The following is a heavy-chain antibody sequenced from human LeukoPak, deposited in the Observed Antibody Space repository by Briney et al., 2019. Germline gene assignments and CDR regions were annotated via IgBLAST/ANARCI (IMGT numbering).Heavy chain of an antibody. CDR3: ATTLLRFLEWLPSPFDY. CDR1: GYTLTELS. V-gene: IGHV1-24*01. D-gene: IGHD3-3*01. CDR2: SDPEDGET. J-gene: IGHJ4*02. Sequence: ASVKVSCKVSGYTLTELSIHWVRQAPGKGLEWMGGSDPEDGETIYAQKFQGRVTMTEDTSTDTAYMELSSLRSEDTAVYYCATTLLRFLEWLPSPFDYWGQGTLVTVSS.